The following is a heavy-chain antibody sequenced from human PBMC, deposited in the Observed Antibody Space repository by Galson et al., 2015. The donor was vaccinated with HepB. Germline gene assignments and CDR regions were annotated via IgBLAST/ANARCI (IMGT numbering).Heavy chain of an antibody. CDR3: AREDNWNYWVY. CDR1: GFTFANYG. J-gene: IGHJ4*02. Sequence: SLRLSCAASGFTFANYGLHWVRQAPGKGLEWVAIISYDGSDKKSAASVKGPFTVSRDNSKNTLYLQLHSVRTEDTAVYYCAREDNWNYWVYWGQGTLVTVSS. CDR2: ISYDGSDK. V-gene: IGHV3-30*03. D-gene: IGHD1-7*01.